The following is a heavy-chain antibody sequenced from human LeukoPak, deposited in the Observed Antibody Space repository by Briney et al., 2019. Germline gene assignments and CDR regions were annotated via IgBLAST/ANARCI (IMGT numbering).Heavy chain of an antibody. V-gene: IGHV4-30-2*01. CDR2: IYHSGST. CDR1: GGSISSGGYS. J-gene: IGHJ4*02. Sequence: SETLSLTCAVSGGSISSGGYSWSWIRQPPGKGLEWIGYIYHSGSTYYNPSLKSRVTISVDRSKNQFSLKLSSVTAADTAVYYCARAWGQYYFDYWGQGTLVTVSS. CDR3: ARAWGQYYFDY. D-gene: IGHD7-27*01.